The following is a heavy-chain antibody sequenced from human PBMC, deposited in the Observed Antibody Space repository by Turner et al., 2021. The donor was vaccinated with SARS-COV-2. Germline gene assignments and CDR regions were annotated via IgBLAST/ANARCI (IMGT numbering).Heavy chain of an antibody. Sequence: EVQLLESGGGLVQPGGSLRLSCASSGFTFSSYAMSWVRQDPGKGLEWVSVISGSGGGTYYADSVKGRFTISRDNSKNTLYLQMNSLRAEDTAVYYCAKDLITGIYYYYYGMDVWGQGTTVTVSS. D-gene: IGHD1-20*01. CDR2: ISGSGGGT. V-gene: IGHV3-23*01. CDR3: AKDLITGIYYYYYGMDV. J-gene: IGHJ6*02. CDR1: GFTFSSYA.